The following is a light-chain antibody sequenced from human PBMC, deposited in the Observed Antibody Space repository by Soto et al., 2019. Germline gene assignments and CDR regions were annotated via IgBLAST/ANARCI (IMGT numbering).Light chain of an antibody. J-gene: IGLJ2*01. Sequence: QSALTQPASVSGSPGQSITIHCTGTSSDVGGYDYVSWYQQHPGTAPKLMIYEVSNRPSGISNRFSGSKSGNTASLTISGLQAEDEADYYCSSYSDTSGTLILFGGGTKLTVL. CDR1: SSDVGGYDY. CDR2: EVS. CDR3: SSYSDTSGTLIL. V-gene: IGLV2-14*01.